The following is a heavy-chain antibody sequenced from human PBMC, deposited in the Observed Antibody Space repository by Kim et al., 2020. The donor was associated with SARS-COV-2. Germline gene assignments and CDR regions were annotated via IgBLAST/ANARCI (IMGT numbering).Heavy chain of an antibody. Sequence: RHSPPLKSRLTITKDTSKNQVVLTMTNMDPVDTATYYCAHQTGQRGFDYWGQGTLVTVSS. V-gene: IGHV2-5*01. D-gene: IGHD6-25*01. J-gene: IGHJ4*02. CDR3: AHQTGQRGFDY.